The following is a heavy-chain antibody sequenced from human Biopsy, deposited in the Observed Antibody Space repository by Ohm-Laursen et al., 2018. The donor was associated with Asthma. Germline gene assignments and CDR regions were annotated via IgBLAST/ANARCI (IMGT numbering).Heavy chain of an antibody. D-gene: IGHD5-12*01. CDR1: GDSFSNYA. CDR2: LIPVLGTP. J-gene: IGHJ6*02. Sequence: ASVKVSCKASGDSFSNYAISWVRQAPGQGLEWMGGLIPVLGTPDHAQMFGGRVTITADESTSTAYMELSSLSSEDTAVYYCARGYSGSDRIVYYYSGLEVWGQGTTVAVSS. CDR3: ARGYSGSDRIVYYYSGLEV. V-gene: IGHV1-69*13.